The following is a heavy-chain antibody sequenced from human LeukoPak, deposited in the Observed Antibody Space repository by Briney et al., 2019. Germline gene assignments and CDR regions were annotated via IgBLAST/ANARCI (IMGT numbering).Heavy chain of an antibody. CDR2: INHSGST. J-gene: IGHJ4*02. D-gene: IGHD6-13*01. CDR3: ARDKGPSRGSWNDY. CDR1: GGSFSGYY. V-gene: IGHV4-34*01. Sequence: KPSETLSLTCAVYGGSFSGYYWSWIRQPPGKGLEWIGEINHSGSTYYNPSLKSRVTISVDTSKNQFSLKLSSVTAADTAVYYCARDKGPSRGSWNDYWGQGTLVTVSS.